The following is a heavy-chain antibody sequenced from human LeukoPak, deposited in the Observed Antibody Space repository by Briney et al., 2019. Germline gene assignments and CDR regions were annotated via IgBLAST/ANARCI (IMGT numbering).Heavy chain of an antibody. J-gene: IGHJ3*02. Sequence: PSETLSLTCTVSGGSISSYYWSWIRQPPGKGLDWIGYIYYSGSTNYNPSLKSRVTISVDTSKNQFSLKLSSVTAADTAVYYCARGLLDGYTHPAAFDIWGQGTMVTVSS. CDR3: ARGLLDGYTHPAAFDI. CDR2: IYYSGST. D-gene: IGHD5-24*01. CDR1: GGSISSYY. V-gene: IGHV4-59*01.